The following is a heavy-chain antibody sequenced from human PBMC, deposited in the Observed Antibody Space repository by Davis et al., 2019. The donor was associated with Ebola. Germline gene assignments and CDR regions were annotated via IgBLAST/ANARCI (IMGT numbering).Heavy chain of an antibody. V-gene: IGHV3-53*05. CDR1: GFTVSSNY. CDR3: ATVGGVYCSGGSCYPRNFDY. CDR2: IYSGGST. Sequence: GGSLRLSCAASGFTVSSNYMSWVRQAPGKGLEWVSVIYSGGSTYYADSVKGRFTISRDNSKNTLYLQMNSLRAEDTAVYYCATVGGVYCSGGSCYPRNFDYWGQGTLVTVSS. J-gene: IGHJ4*02. D-gene: IGHD2-15*01.